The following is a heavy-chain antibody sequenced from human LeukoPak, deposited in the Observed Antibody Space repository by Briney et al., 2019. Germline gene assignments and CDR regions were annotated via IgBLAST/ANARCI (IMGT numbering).Heavy chain of an antibody. CDR3: ARVKSDIFHYMDV. CDR2: INPNTGGT. V-gene: IGHV1-2*06. Sequence: GASVKVSCKASGYTFTGYYMHWVRQAPGQGLEWMGRINPNTGGTNYAQKFQGRVTMTRDTSITTAYMELSRLRSDDTAIYYCARVKSDIFHYMDVWGKGTTVTVSS. D-gene: IGHD3-3*02. CDR1: GYTFTGYY. J-gene: IGHJ6*03.